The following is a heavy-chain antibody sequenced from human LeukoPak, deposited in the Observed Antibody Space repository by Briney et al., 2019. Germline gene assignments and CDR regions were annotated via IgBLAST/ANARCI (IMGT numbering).Heavy chain of an antibody. D-gene: IGHD6-13*01. J-gene: IGHJ5*02. CDR2: ASHSCIN. CDR3: ARRGGHSWDVGNWFDP. Sequence: SDPLSLLCLVCGDSNRTTSFWGWLGHPPGMGLEWIANASHSCINFYNPSLRSRVIVSADTPKNQFSLRLTSVTAADTAVYYCARRGGHSWDVGNWFDPWGQGILVTVSS. V-gene: IGHV4-38-2*01. CDR1: GDSNRTTSF.